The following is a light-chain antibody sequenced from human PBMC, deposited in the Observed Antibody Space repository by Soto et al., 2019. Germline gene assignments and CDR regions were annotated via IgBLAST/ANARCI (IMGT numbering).Light chain of an antibody. CDR1: QSVSSSY. CDR2: GAS. CDR3: QQYGSSPRT. V-gene: IGKV3-20*01. Sequence: EIVLTQSPATLSLSPGERATLSCRASQSVSSSYLAWYQQKPGQAPRLLIYGASRRAPGTPDRFSGSGSGTDFTLTISRLEPEDFAVYYCQQYGSSPRTFGQGTKVEIK. J-gene: IGKJ1*01.